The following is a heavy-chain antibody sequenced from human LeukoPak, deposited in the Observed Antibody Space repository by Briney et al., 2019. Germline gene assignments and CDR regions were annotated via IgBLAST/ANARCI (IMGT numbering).Heavy chain of an antibody. CDR3: ANIDGGWHGPLAPPPSSNS. V-gene: IGHV3-30*02. J-gene: IGHJ4*02. Sequence: GGSLRLSCAASGFTFSSYGMHWVRQAPGKGLEWVAFIRYDGSNKYYADSVKGRFTISRDNSKNTLYLQMNSLRAEDTAVYYCANIDGGWHGPLAPPPSSNSWGQGTLVTVPQ. CDR2: IRYDGSNK. D-gene: IGHD6-19*01. CDR1: GFTFSSYG.